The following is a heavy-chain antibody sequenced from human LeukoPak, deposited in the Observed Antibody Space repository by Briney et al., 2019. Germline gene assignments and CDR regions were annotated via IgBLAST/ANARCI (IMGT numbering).Heavy chain of an antibody. J-gene: IGHJ4*02. CDR3: ARGRSNYYDSSGYYYNY. V-gene: IGHV3-7*01. Sequence: GGSLRLSCAASGVTFSNYWMTWVRQAPGKGLEWVASIKQDGSEKYYVDSVKGRFTISRVNAKNSLYLQMNSLRAEGTAVYYCARGRSNYYDSSGYYYNYWGQGTLVTVSS. CDR1: GVTFSNYW. D-gene: IGHD3-22*01. CDR2: IKQDGSEK.